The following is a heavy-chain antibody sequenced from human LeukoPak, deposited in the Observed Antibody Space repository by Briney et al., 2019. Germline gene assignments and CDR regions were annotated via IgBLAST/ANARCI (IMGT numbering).Heavy chain of an antibody. CDR1: GFTFGSYA. J-gene: IGHJ4*02. D-gene: IGHD1-26*01. Sequence: PGASLRLSCAASGFTFGSYAMSWVRQAPGKGLEWVSAISGSGGSTYYADSVKGRFTISRDNSKNTLYLQMNSLRAEDTAVYYCAKDRDIVGASYFDYWGQGTLVTVSS. CDR2: ISGSGGST. V-gene: IGHV3-23*01. CDR3: AKDRDIVGASYFDY.